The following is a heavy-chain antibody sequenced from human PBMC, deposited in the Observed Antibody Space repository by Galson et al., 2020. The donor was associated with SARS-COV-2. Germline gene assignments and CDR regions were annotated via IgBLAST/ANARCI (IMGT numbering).Heavy chain of an antibody. Sequence: GESLKISCAASGFTFSSYGMHWVRQAPGKVLEWVAVIWYDGSNKYYADSVTGRFTISRDNSKNTLYLQMNSLRAEDTAVYYCARDRGFGGFPSEQGDYWGQGTLVTVSS. D-gene: IGHD3-10*01. CDR3: ARDRGFGGFPSEQGDY. V-gene: IGHV3-33*01. CDR1: GFTFSSYG. CDR2: IWYDGSNK. J-gene: IGHJ4*02.